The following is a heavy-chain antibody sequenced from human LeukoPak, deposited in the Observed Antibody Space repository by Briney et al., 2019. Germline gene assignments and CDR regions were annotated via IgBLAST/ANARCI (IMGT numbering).Heavy chain of an antibody. CDR2: ISPTSHT. Sequence: GGSLRLSCAASGFTFSDSSMTWVRQGPGKGLEWLSYISPTSHTLYADSVKGRFTISGDNTKNSLYLQMNSLKDEDTAVYYCATDKYGGPVHWGQGTLVTVSS. V-gene: IGHV3-69-1*01. CDR1: GFTFSDSS. CDR3: ATDKYGGPVH. D-gene: IGHD5-12*01. J-gene: IGHJ4*02.